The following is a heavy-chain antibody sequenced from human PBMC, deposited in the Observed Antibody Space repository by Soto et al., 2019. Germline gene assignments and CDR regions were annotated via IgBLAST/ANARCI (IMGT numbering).Heavy chain of an antibody. Sequence: QVRLVQPGPEVKKPGSSVKVSCKASGDAFTTYTISWLRQAPGKGLEWMGRVIPILGLPNYAQNFRDRATITADKSSSTAYMELRRLRSEDTAIYYCAIAFKYDILNSSDLYWFESWGQGTRVTVSS. CDR1: GDAFTTYT. V-gene: IGHV1-69*02. CDR3: AIAFKYDILNSSDLYWFES. J-gene: IGHJ5*01. D-gene: IGHD3-9*01. CDR2: VIPILGLP.